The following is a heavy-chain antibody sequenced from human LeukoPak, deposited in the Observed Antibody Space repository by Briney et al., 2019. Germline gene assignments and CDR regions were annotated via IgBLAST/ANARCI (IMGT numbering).Heavy chain of an antibody. V-gene: IGHV3-23*01. J-gene: IGHJ4*02. CDR3: ANLEGHHYWFMDY. CDR2: LSKSGGTT. Sequence: PGGSLRLSCAASGFIFSNYAMAWVRQAPGKGLEWVSGLSKSGGTTYYADSEKDRYTISRDNSKSTLFLQIDRLRTEHTAVYYCANLEGHHYWFMDYWGQGALVTVSS. D-gene: IGHD3-10*01. CDR1: GFIFSNYA.